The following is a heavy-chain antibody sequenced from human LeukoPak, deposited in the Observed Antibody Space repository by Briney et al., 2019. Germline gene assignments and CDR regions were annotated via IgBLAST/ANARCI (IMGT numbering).Heavy chain of an antibody. Sequence: GGSLRLSCAASGFTFSSYGMSWVRQAPGKGLEWVSSLNGGGDTTYYADSVKGRFTTSRDNSKNTLYLQMNSLRAEDTAVYYCTRRVAANNPFDYWGQGTLVTVSS. CDR3: TRRVAANNPFDY. D-gene: IGHD6-19*01. J-gene: IGHJ4*02. CDR2: LNGGGDTT. CDR1: GFTFSSYG. V-gene: IGHV3-23*01.